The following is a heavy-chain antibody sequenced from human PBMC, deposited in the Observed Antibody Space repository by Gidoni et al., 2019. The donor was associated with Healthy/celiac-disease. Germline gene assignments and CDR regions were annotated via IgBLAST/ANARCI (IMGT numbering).Heavy chain of an antibody. CDR3: ARDMVGPYPGHAFDI. V-gene: IGHV3-21*01. D-gene: IGHD1-26*01. CDR1: GPTLRSYS. J-gene: IGHJ3*02. Sequence: EVQLVESGGGLVKPGGSRRPSCAASGPTLRSYSMNWVRQAPGKGLEWVSSISSSSSYIYYADSVKGRFTISRDNAKNSLYLQMNSLRAEDTAVYYCARDMVGPYPGHAFDIWGQGTMVTVSS. CDR2: ISSSSSYI.